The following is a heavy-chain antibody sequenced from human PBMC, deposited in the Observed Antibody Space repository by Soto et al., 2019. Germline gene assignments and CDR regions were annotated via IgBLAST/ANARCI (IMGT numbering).Heavy chain of an antibody. V-gene: IGHV1-2*02. D-gene: IGHD6-13*01. Sequence: QVLLVQSGAEVKTPGASVKVSCKASGYTFTGYYMHWVRQAPGPGLEWMGWINPNSGGTNYAQTFQDRVTMTRGTSISTAYMELSRLTSDDTAVYYCARDASQTFSSSYHKDYWGQGPLVTVS. CDR2: INPNSGGT. CDR1: GYTFTGYY. CDR3: ARDASQTFSSSYHKDY. J-gene: IGHJ4*02.